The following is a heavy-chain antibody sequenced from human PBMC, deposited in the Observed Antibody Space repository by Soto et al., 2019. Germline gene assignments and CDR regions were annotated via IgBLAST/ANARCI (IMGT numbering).Heavy chain of an antibody. CDR3: ARGSYYSGWV. Sequence: SQTLSLTCAISGDSVSSTSAAWSWIRQSPSRGLEWLGRTYYRSKWYSDYAVSVKSRITINPDTSKNQFSLQLDSVTPEDTAVYYCARGSYYSGWVWGQGTLVTVSS. CDR2: TYYRSKWYS. V-gene: IGHV6-1*01. CDR1: GDSVSSTSAA. D-gene: IGHD6-19*01. J-gene: IGHJ4*02.